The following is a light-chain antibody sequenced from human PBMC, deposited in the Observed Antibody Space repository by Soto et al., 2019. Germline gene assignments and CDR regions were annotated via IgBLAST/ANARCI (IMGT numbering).Light chain of an antibody. V-gene: IGKV1-39*01. CDR2: AAS. CDR1: QSTSRY. Sequence: EIQMTQSPSSLSASVGDRVTLPCRASQSTSRYLNWYQQKPGKAPKLLIYAASSLQSGVPSRFSGSGSGTEFTLTISSLQPEDFATYYCRQSYSTLWTFGQGTKVDVK. J-gene: IGKJ1*01. CDR3: RQSYSTLWT.